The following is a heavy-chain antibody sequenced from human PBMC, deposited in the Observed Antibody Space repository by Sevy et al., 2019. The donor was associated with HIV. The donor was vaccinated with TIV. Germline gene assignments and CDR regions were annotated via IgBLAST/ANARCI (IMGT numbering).Heavy chain of an antibody. J-gene: IGHJ6*02. V-gene: IGHV1-69*06. D-gene: IGHD2-2*01. CDR3: ALGGGYQLLGNYYYALDV. CDR2: FTGLFNTP. Sequence: ASVKVSCRASGGTFNSYSISWVRLPPGQGLEWMGGFTGLFNTPNYEKNFQGRVTITADRSTSVAYMGLSSLRSDDTAVYYCALGGGYQLLGNYYYALDVWGQGTTVTVSS. CDR1: GGTFNSYS.